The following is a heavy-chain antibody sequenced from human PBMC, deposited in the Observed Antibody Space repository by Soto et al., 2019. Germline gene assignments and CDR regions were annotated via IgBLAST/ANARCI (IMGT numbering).Heavy chain of an antibody. J-gene: IGHJ4*02. CDR2: IIPIFGSA. CDR1: GGTYRRYA. CDR3: ARVKRGIEWDD. D-gene: IGHD3-16*01. Sequence: SVKVSFKASGGTYRRYAIRWVRQAPGQGLEWMGGIIPIFGSANCAQKFQGRDTITADDSPSTAYMELSSLRSEDTAVYDCARVKRGIEWDDWGQGTLVTVSS. V-gene: IGHV1-69*13.